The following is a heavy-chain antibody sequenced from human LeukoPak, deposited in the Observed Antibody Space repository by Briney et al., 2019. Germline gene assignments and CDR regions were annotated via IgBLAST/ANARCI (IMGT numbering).Heavy chain of an antibody. CDR2: IIPIFGTA. CDR3: ARDLWFGELLERPYAFDI. D-gene: IGHD3-10*01. Sequence: SVKVSCKASGGTFSSYAISWMRQAPGQGLEWMGGIIPIFGTANYAQKFQGRVTITADESTSTAYMELSSLRSEDTAVYYCARDLWFGELLERPYAFDIWGQGTMVTVSS. CDR1: GGTFSSYA. J-gene: IGHJ3*02. V-gene: IGHV1-69*13.